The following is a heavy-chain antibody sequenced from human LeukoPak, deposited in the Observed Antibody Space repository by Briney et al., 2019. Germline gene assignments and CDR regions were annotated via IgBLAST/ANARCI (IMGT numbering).Heavy chain of an antibody. V-gene: IGHV3-23*01. CDR3: AKDFEEFPGEGFDI. Sequence: PGGSLRLSCAASGFTFSSFAMSWVRQAPGKGLEWVSGISGSGGSTYYADSVKGRFTISRDNSKNTLYLQMNSLRAEDTAVYYCAKDFEEFPGEGFDIWGQGTRVTVSS. CDR2: ISGSGGST. J-gene: IGHJ3*02. D-gene: IGHD3-10*01. CDR1: GFTFSSFA.